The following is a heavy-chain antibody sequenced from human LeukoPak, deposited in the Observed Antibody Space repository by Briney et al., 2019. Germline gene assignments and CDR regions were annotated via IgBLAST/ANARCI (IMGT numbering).Heavy chain of an antibody. D-gene: IGHD6-19*01. CDR1: GYTFTSYG. CDR3: ATAETISSGWYVGIY. CDR2: ISPYNGNT. Sequence: ASVKVSCKASGYTFTSYGISWVRQAPGQGLEWMGWISPYNGNTNYAQKLQGRVTMTTDTSTSTAYMELRSLRSDDTAVYYCATAETISSGWYVGIYWGQGTLVTVSS. V-gene: IGHV1-18*01. J-gene: IGHJ4*02.